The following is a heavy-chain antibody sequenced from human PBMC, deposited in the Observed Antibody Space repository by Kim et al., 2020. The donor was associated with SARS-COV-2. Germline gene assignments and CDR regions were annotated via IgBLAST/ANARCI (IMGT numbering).Heavy chain of an antibody. CDR3: ARDGQGNSYYYYGMDV. J-gene: IGHJ6*02. Sequence: GGSLRLSCAASGFTFSSYGMHWVRQAPGKGLEWVAVIWYDGSNKYYADSVKGRFTISRDNSKNTLYLQMNSLRAEDTAVYYCARDGQGNSYYYYGMDVWGRGTPVTVSS. CDR1: GFTFSSYG. CDR2: IWYDGSNK. V-gene: IGHV3-33*01.